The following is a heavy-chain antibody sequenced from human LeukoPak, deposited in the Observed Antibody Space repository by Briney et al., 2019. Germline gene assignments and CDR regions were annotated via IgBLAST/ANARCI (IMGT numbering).Heavy chain of an antibody. CDR2: INPNSGGT. CDR3: ARKRVVVVPASTYNWFDP. Sequence: GASVKVSCKASGYTFTGYYMHWVRQAPGQGLEWMGWINPNSGGTNYAQKFQGRVTMTRDTSISIAYMELSRLRSDDTAVYYCARKRVVVVPASTYNWFDPWGQGTLVTVSS. D-gene: IGHD2-2*01. CDR1: GYTFTGYY. J-gene: IGHJ5*02. V-gene: IGHV1-2*02.